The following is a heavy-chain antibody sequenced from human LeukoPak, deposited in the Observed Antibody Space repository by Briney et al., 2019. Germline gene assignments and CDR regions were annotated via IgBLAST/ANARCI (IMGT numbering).Heavy chain of an antibody. CDR2: INGGSGNT. CDR1: GYTFTDYT. J-gene: IGHJ4*02. Sequence: ASVKVSCKASGYTFTDYTMHWLRQAPGQRLDWMGWINGGSGNTKYSPEFQGRVTITRDTSASTAYMELSSLRSEDTAVYYCANPRYDSSGYYYVDWGQGTLVTVSS. V-gene: IGHV1-3*01. CDR3: ANPRYDSSGYYYVD. D-gene: IGHD3-22*01.